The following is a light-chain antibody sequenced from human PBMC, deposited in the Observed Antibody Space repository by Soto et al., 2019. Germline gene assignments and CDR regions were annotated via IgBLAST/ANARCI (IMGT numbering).Light chain of an antibody. Sequence: EIVMTQSPATLSVSPGERATLSCRASQSVSSNLAWYQQKAGQARRLLIYGASTRATGIPARFSGSGSGTEFTLTISSLQSGDFAVYYCQQYNNWPFTFGPGTKVDIK. V-gene: IGKV3-15*01. CDR1: QSVSSN. J-gene: IGKJ3*01. CDR3: QQYNNWPFT. CDR2: GAS.